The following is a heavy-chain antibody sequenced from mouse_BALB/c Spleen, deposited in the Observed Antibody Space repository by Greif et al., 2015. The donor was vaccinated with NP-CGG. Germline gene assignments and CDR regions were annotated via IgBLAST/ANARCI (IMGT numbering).Heavy chain of an antibody. J-gene: IGHJ2*01. CDR3: ATRVHSCDY. Sequence: VKLMESGAELAKPGASVKMSCKASGYTFTSYWMHWVKQRPGQGLEWIGYINPSTGYTEYNQKFKDKATLTADKSSSTAFLQLNRLTSHVSAVYYCATRVHSCDYWGQGPPLTLSS. CDR2: INPSTGYT. CDR1: GYTFTSYW. V-gene: IGHV1-7*01.